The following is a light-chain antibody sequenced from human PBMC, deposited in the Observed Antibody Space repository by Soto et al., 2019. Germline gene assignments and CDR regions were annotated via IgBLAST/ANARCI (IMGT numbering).Light chain of an antibody. CDR3: SSYTSRSYV. J-gene: IGLJ1*01. V-gene: IGLV2-14*01. CDR2: EVS. CDR1: SSDVGAYNY. Sequence: QSALTQPASVSGSPGQSITISCTGTSSDVGAYNYVSWYQQHPVKAPKLMIYEVSNRPSGVSDRFSGSKSGNTASLTISGPQAEDETDYYCSSYTSRSYVFGNGAKVTV.